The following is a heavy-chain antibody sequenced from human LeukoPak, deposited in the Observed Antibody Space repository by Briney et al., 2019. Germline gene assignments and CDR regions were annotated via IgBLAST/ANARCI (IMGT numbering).Heavy chain of an antibody. Sequence: GGSLRLSCAASGFTFSSYAMHWVRQAPGKGLEWVAVISYDGSNKYYADSVKGRFTISRDNSKNTLYLQMNSLRAEDTAVYYRARPIARYGETDYWGQGTLVTVSS. CDR2: ISYDGSNK. J-gene: IGHJ4*02. CDR1: GFTFSSYA. CDR3: ARPIARYGETDY. D-gene: IGHD4-17*01. V-gene: IGHV3-30*04.